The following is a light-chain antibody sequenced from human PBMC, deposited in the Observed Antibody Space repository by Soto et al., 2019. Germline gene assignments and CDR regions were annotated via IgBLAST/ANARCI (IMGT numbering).Light chain of an antibody. V-gene: IGKV1-39*01. J-gene: IGKJ2*01. CDR2: GAS. CDR3: QHSSSSPYT. Sequence: DIQMTQSPSSLSASVGDRVTITCRASQSISKYLNWYQQKPGKAPKFLIYGASSFQSRVPSRFSGSGSATDFTLAISSLQPEDCATYYCQHSSSSPYTFSKGTQLEIK. CDR1: QSISKY.